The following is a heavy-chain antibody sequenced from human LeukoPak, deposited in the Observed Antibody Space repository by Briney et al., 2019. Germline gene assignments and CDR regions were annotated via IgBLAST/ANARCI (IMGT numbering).Heavy chain of an antibody. V-gene: IGHV1-69*05. CDR2: IIPIFGTA. CDR1: GGTFSSYA. Sequence: GASVKVSCKASGGTFSSYAISWVRQAPGQGLEWMGGIIPIFGTANYAQKFQGRVTITTDESTSTAYMELSSLRSEDTAVYYCARGPRRIAARPDWFDPWGQGTLVTVSS. D-gene: IGHD6-6*01. CDR3: ARGPRRIAARPDWFDP. J-gene: IGHJ5*02.